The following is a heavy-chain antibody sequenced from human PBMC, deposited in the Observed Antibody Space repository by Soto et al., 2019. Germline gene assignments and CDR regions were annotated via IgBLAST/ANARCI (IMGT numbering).Heavy chain of an antibody. CDR2: IIPIFGTA. Sequence: QVQLVQSGAEVKKPGSSVKVSCKASGGTFSSYAISWVRQAPGQGLEWMGGIIPIFGTANYAQKFQGRVTITADESTSTAYMELSSLRSEDTAVYYCARDPRDSSGWYIDYAFDIWGQGTMVTVSS. V-gene: IGHV1-69*01. D-gene: IGHD6-19*01. CDR3: ARDPRDSSGWYIDYAFDI. J-gene: IGHJ3*02. CDR1: GGTFSSYA.